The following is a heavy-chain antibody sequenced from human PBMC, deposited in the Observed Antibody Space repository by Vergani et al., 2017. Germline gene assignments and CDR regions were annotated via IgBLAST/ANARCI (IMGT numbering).Heavy chain of an antibody. V-gene: IGHV3-21*01. CDR1: GFTFSSYS. Sequence: VQLVESGGNVVQSGTSLRLSCAASGFTFSSYSMNWVRQAPGKGLAWVSSISSSSSYIHYSDSLKGRFTISRDNAKSSLYLQMNSLRAEDTAVYYCAKDLGGCNSISCSYYMDFWRKGTTVTV. D-gene: IGHD2/OR15-2a*01. CDR2: ISSSSSYI. CDR3: AKDLGGCNSISCSYYMDF. J-gene: IGHJ6*03.